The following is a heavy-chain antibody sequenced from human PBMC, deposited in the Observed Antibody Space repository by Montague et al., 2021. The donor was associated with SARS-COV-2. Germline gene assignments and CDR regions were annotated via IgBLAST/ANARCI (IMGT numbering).Heavy chain of an antibody. CDR1: GASMSGSY. CDR2: IYSSGST. V-gene: IGHV4-59*01. J-gene: IGHJ4*02. CDR3: VREGRSSAYVMDY. Sequence: SETLSLTCTVSGASMSGSYWCWVRQPPGKGPEWIWNIYSSGSTHYNPSLKIRITISVDTSKSQFSLRLTSVTAADTAVYYCVREGRSSAYVMDYWGQGTMVTVSS. D-gene: IGHD3-22*01.